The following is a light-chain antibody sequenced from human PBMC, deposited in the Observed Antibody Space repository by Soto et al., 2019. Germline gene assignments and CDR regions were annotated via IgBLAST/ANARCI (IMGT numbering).Light chain of an antibody. V-gene: IGKV3-20*01. CDR2: GIS. J-gene: IGKJ1*01. Sequence: EIVLTQSPGTLSLSPGERATLSCRASQSVSSSFLAWYQQKPGQAPRLLIYGISSRATGIPDRFSGSGSGTDFTLTIRRLEPEDFAVYYCQQYGRSPRTFGQGTKVEIK. CDR3: QQYGRSPRT. CDR1: QSVSSSF.